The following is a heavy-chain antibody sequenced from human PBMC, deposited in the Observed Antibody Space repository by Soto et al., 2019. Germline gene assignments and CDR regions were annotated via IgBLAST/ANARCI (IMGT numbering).Heavy chain of an antibody. CDR1: GFTFSSYG. Sequence: QVQLVESGGGVVQPGRSLRLSCAASGFTFSSYGMHWVRQAPGKGLEWVAVISYDGSNKYYADSVKGRFTISRDNSKNTLYLQMNSLRAEDTAVYYCAKDPARNWNYAGIFDYWGQGTLVTGSS. D-gene: IGHD1-7*01. CDR2: ISYDGSNK. J-gene: IGHJ4*02. CDR3: AKDPARNWNYAGIFDY. V-gene: IGHV3-30*18.